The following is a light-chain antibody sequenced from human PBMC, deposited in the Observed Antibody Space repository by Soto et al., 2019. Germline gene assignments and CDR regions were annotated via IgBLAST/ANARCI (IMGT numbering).Light chain of an antibody. CDR2: EVS. CDR1: SSDVGGYNY. Sequence: QSVLTQPPSVSGAPGQRVAISCTGSSSDVGGYNYVSWYQQHPGKAPKLMIYEVSNRPSGVSNRSSGSKSGNTASLTISGLQAEDEADYYCSSYTSSTFYVFGTGTKVTVL. CDR3: SSYTSSTFYV. V-gene: IGLV2-14*01. J-gene: IGLJ1*01.